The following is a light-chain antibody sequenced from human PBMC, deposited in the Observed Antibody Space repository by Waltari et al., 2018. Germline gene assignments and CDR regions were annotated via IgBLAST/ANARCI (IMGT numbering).Light chain of an antibody. V-gene: IGLV2-23*02. J-gene: IGLJ1*01. CDR3: CSFAGYGIYV. CDR1: NSNVDILHL. Sequence: QSALTQPASVSGSPGQSITISCTAVNSNVDILHLVSWYQHHPGRNPRLLIYEISQRPSGISNRFSGSKSANTASLTISGLQPEDEADYFCCSFAGYGIYVFGSGTQVSVL. CDR2: EIS.